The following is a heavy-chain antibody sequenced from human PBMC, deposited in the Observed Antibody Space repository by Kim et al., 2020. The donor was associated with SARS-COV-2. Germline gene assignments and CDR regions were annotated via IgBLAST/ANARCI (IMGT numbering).Heavy chain of an antibody. J-gene: IGHJ6*02. CDR3: AKDYVPSSSWYGGIDV. D-gene: IGHD6-13*01. Sequence: DSVKGRFTNTRDNSKNTLYLQMNSLRAEDTAVYYCAKDYVPSSSWYGGIDVWGQGTTVTVSS. V-gene: IGHV3-23*01.